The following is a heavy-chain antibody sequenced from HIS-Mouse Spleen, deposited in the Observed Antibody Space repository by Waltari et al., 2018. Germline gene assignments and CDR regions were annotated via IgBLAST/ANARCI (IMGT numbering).Heavy chain of an antibody. Sequence: QLQLQESGPGLVKPSETLSLTGTVSGGSISSSSYYWGWLRQPPGKGLEWIGSIYYSGSTYYNPSLKSRVTISVDTSKNQFSLKLSSVTAADTAVYYCAREIPYSSSWYDWYFDLWGRGTLVTVSS. D-gene: IGHD6-13*01. CDR2: IYYSGST. CDR3: AREIPYSSSWYDWYFDL. V-gene: IGHV4-39*07. J-gene: IGHJ2*01. CDR1: GGSISSSSYY.